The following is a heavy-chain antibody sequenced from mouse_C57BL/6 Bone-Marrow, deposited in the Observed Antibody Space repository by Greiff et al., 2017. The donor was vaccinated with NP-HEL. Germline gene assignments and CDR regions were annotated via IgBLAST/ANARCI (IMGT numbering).Heavy chain of an antibody. V-gene: IGHV5-9-1*02. Sequence: EVMLVESGEGLVKPGGSLKLSCAASGFTFSSYAMSWVRQTPEKRLEWVAYISSGGAYIYCADTVKGRFTISRDNARNALYLQMSSLKSEDTAMYYCTRDRLYAMDYWGQGTSVTVSS. D-gene: IGHD2-14*01. CDR1: GFTFSSYA. J-gene: IGHJ4*01. CDR3: TRDRLYAMDY. CDR2: ISSGGAYI.